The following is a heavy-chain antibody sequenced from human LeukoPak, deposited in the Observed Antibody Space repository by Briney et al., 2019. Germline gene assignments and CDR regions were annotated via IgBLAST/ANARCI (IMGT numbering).Heavy chain of an antibody. CDR1: GCTFSSYG. D-gene: IGHD3-9*01. Sequence: AESLRLSCAASGCTFSSYGLSWVRQAPGKGLEWVSAISGSGGSTYYADSVKGRFTISRDNSKNTLYLQMNSLRAEDTAVYYCAKGWSGLTGRNYYYYMDVWGKGTTVTISS. J-gene: IGHJ6*03. V-gene: IGHV3-23*01. CDR2: ISGSGGST. CDR3: AKGWSGLTGRNYYYYMDV.